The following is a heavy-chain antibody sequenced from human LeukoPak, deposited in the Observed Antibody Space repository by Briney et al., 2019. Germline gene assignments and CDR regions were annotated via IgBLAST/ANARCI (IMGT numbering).Heavy chain of an antibody. J-gene: IGHJ6*03. D-gene: IGHD1-26*01. Sequence: PSETLSLTCTVSGGPISSSSYYWGRIRQPPGKGLEWIGSIYYSGSTYYNPSLKSRVTISVDTSKNQFSLKLSSVTAADTAVYYCARVTVGAIPNYYYYYKDVWGKGTTVTVSS. V-gene: IGHV4-39*07. CDR2: IYYSGST. CDR3: ARVTVGAIPNYYYYYKDV. CDR1: GGPISSSSYY.